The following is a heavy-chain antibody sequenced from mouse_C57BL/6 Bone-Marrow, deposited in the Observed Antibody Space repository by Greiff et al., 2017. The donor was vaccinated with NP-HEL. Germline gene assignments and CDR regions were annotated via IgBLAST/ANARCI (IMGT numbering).Heavy chain of an antibody. CDR3: ARRELGLYFDY. Sequence: EVKLMESGGGLVKPGGSLKLSCAASGFTFSSYPMSWVRQTPEKRLEWVATISGGGGNTYYPDSVKGRFTISRDNAKNTLYLQMSSLRSEDTALYYCARRELGLYFDYWGQGTTLTVSS. D-gene: IGHD4-1*01. CDR2: ISGGGGNT. J-gene: IGHJ2*01. CDR1: GFTFSSYP. V-gene: IGHV5-9*01.